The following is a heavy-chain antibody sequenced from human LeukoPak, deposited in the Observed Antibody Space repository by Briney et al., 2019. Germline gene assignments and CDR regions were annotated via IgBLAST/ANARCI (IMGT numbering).Heavy chain of an antibody. CDR3: ARVGCTGGSCYGWFDR. CDR2: INPNSGGT. V-gene: IGHV1-2*02. Sequence: EASVKVSCKASGYIFTDYYMHWVRQAPGQGLEWMGWINPNSGGTNSAQKFQGRVTMTRDTSISTAYMELSRLRSDDTAVYYCARVGCTGGSCYGWFDRWGQGTLVTVSS. CDR1: GYIFTDYY. D-gene: IGHD2-15*01. J-gene: IGHJ5*02.